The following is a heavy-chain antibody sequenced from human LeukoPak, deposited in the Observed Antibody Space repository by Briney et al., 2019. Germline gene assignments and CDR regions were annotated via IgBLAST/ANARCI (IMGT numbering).Heavy chain of an antibody. J-gene: IGHJ5*02. V-gene: IGHV4-39*02. CDR3: ARDRAAAGHNWFDP. D-gene: IGHD6-13*01. CDR1: GGSISSSSYY. CDR2: IYYSGST. Sequence: SETLSLTCTVSGGSISSSSYYWGWIRQPPGKGLEWIGSIYYSGSTYYNPSLKSRVTISVDTSKNQFSLKLSSVTAADTAVYYCARDRAAAGHNWFDPWGQGTLVTVSS.